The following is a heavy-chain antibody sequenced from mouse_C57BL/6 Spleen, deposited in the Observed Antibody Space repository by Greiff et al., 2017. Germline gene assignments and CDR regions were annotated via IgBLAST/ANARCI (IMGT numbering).Heavy chain of an antibody. CDR2: IHPNSGST. CDR3: ARWGYYSEAWFAY. Sequence: QVQLQQPGAELVKPGASVKLSCKASGYTFTSYWMHWVKQRPGQGLEWIGMIHPNSGSTNYNEKFKSKATLTVDKSSSTAYMQLSSLTSEDSAVYYCARWGYYSEAWFAYWGQGTLVTVSA. V-gene: IGHV1-64*01. D-gene: IGHD2-12*01. CDR1: GYTFTSYW. J-gene: IGHJ3*01.